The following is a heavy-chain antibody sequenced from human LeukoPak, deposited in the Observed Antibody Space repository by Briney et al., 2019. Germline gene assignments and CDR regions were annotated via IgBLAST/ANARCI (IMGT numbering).Heavy chain of an antibody. D-gene: IGHD3-16*01. CDR3: AGTGHHYGPIDL. CDR1: GGSISNYY. V-gene: IGHV4-59*08. CDR2: IYHSGSP. Sequence: PSETLSLTCTISGGSISNYYWNWIRQTPGKGLEWIGYIYHSGSPKYNPSLGSRVTISADTSTSQISLKLSSVSAAATAVYYGAGTGHHYGPIDLRGQGTLVTVSS. J-gene: IGHJ4*02.